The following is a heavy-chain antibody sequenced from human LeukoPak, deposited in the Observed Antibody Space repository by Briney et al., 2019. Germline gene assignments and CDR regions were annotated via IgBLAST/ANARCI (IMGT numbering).Heavy chain of an antibody. V-gene: IGHV3-49*04. CDR3: TRGPPIYCETASCSQKGAYFDY. Sequence: GGSLRLSCTASGFTFGDYAMSWVREAPGKGLEWVGFIRSKAYSGTTEYAASVKGRFTISRDDPKSIAYLQMNSMKTEDSALFYCTRGPPIYCETASCSQKGAYFDYWGQGTLVTVSS. CDR2: IRSKAYSGTT. CDR1: GFTFGDYA. J-gene: IGHJ4*02. D-gene: IGHD2-2*01.